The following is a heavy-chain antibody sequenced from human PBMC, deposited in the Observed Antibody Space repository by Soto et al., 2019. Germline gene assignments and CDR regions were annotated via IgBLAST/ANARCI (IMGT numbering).Heavy chain of an antibody. CDR1: GFTFSSYA. V-gene: IGHV3-23*01. D-gene: IGHD6-19*01. Sequence: PGGSLRLSCAASGFTFSSYAMSWVRQAPGKGLEWVSAISGSGGSTYYADSVKGRFTISRDNSKNTLYLQMNSLRAEDTAVYYCAKATSVGSGVAGTVDYWGQGTLVTVS. J-gene: IGHJ4*02. CDR2: ISGSGGST. CDR3: AKATSVGSGVAGTVDY.